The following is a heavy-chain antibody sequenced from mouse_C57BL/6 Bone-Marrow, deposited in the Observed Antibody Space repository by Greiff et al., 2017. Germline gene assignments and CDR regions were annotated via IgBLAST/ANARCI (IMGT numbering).Heavy chain of an antibody. V-gene: IGHV1-63*01. Sequence: VQLQQSGAELVRPGTSVTMSCKASGYTFTNYWIGWAKQRPGHGLEWIGDIYPGGGYTNYNEKFKGKATLTADKSSSTAYMQFSSLPSEDSAIYYCAIITTVVVFDYWGQGTTLTVSS. CDR2: IYPGGGYT. D-gene: IGHD1-1*01. CDR3: AIITTVVVFDY. J-gene: IGHJ2*01. CDR1: GYTFTNYW.